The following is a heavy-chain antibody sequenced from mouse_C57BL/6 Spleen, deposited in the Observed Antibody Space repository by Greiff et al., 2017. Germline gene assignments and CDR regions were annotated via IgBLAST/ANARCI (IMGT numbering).Heavy chain of an antibody. CDR2: IYPGSGST. J-gene: IGHJ3*01. D-gene: IGHD1-1*01. CDR3: ANYYGSSYPTY. V-gene: IGHV1-55*01. CDR1: GYTFTSYW. Sequence: VQLQQPGAELVKPGASVKMSCKASGYTFTSYWITWVKQRPGQGLAWIGDIYPGSGSTNYNEKFKSKATQTVDTSSSTAYMQLSSLTSEDSAVYYCANYYGSSYPTYWSQGTLVTVSA.